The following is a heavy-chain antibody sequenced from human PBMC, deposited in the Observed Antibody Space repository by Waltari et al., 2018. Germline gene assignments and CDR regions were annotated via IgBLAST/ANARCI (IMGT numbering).Heavy chain of an antibody. J-gene: IGHJ3*02. V-gene: IGHV3-48*03. CDR3: ARVWRGNTMISLGAFDI. D-gene: IGHD3-22*01. CDR1: GFTFSSYE. CDR2: ISSSGSTI. Sequence: EVQLVESGGGLVQPGGSLRLSCAASGFTFSSYEMNWVLQAPGKGLEWVSYISSSGSTIYYADSVKGRFTISRDNAKNSLYLQMNSLRAEDTAVYYCARVWRGNTMISLGAFDIWGQGTMVTVSS.